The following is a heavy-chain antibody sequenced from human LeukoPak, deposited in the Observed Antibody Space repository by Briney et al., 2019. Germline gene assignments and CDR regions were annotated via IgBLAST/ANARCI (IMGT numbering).Heavy chain of an antibody. D-gene: IGHD2-2*01. CDR3: ASQPAAADVDY. J-gene: IGHJ4*02. CDR2: IKQDGSEK. CDR1: GFRFSSYW. V-gene: IGHV3-7*03. Sequence: PGGSLRLSCAASGFRFSSYWMTWVRQAPGKGLEWVANIKQDGSEKSYVDSVKGRFTISRDNAKNSLYLQMNSLRADDTSVYYCASQPAAADVDYWGQGTLVTVSS.